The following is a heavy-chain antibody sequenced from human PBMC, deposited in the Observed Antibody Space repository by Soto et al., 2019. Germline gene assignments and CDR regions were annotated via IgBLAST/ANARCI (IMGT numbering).Heavy chain of an antibody. J-gene: IGHJ5*02. CDR1: GYTFTSDA. CDR2: LNNANGNT. D-gene: IGHD2-21*02. V-gene: IGHV1-3*04. Sequence: QVQLVQCGAEVKEPGASVKVSCKTSGYTFTSDAIHWLRQPPAQGLEWMAWLNNANGNTKYSQKFQGRVTTFRNTAARMAYMQLRCLRPEETPVYYCAREPLWGGVCYVRLLDPRGQGTLVTVSS. CDR3: AREPLWGGVCYVRLLDP.